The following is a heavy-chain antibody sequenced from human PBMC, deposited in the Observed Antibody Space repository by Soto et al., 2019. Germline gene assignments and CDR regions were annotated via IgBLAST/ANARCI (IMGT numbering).Heavy chain of an antibody. CDR2: IIPIFGTA. V-gene: IGHV1-69*01. CDR3: ARFGPTVTTAFDY. J-gene: IGHJ4*02. D-gene: IGHD4-17*01. CDR1: A. Sequence: AISWVRQAPGQGLEWMGGIIPIFGTANYAQKFQGRVTITADESTSTAYMELRSLRSDDTAVYYCARFGPTVTTAFDYWGQGTLVTVSS.